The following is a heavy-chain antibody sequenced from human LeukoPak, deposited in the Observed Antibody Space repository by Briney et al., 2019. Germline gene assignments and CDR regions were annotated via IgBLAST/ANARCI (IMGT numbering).Heavy chain of an antibody. D-gene: IGHD5-18*01. Sequence: GGSLRLSCAASGFTVSDNYISWVRQAPGKGLEWVSRINSDGSSTTYADSVKGRFTISRDNAKNTLYLQMNSLRAEDAAVYYCARLGDYSNAHWFDPWGQGTLVTVSS. CDR1: GFTVSDNY. CDR3: ARLGDYSNAHWFDP. J-gene: IGHJ5*02. CDR2: INSDGSST. V-gene: IGHV3-74*03.